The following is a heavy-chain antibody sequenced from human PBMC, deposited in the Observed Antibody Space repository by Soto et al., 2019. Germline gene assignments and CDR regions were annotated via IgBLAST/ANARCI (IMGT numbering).Heavy chain of an antibody. V-gene: IGHV4-39*01. Sequence: QLQLQESGPGLVKPSETLSLTCTVSGGSISSSSYYWGWIRQPPGKGLEWIGSIYYSGSTYYNPSLKRRVTIAVDTSKNQFSLKLSSVTAADTAVYYCARLPAAILYYYYYMDVWGKGTTVTVSS. CDR1: GGSISSSSYY. CDR3: ARLPAAILYYYYYMDV. CDR2: IYYSGST. D-gene: IGHD2-2*01. J-gene: IGHJ6*03.